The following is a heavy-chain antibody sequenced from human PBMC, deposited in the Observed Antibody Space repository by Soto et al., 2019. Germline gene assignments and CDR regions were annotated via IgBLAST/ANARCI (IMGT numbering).Heavy chain of an antibody. CDR1: GGSFSGFY. CDR3: ARMAGPWYFDL. J-gene: IGHJ2*01. Sequence: QVQLQQWGAGLLKPSETLSLTCAVHGGSFSGFYWTWIRQPPGKGLEWIGEINHSGSSNYNPPLKSRVTMSLDTSRNQFSLSLKSVTAADTAVYYCARMAGPWYFDLWGRGTLVTVSS. CDR2: INHSGSS. V-gene: IGHV4-34*01.